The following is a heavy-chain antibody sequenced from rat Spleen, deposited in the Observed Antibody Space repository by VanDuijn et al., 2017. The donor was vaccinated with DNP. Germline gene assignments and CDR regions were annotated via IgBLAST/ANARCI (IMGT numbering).Heavy chain of an antibody. Sequence: EVQLVESGGGLVQPGRSLKLSCAASGFTFSDYYMAWVRQAPPKGLEWVAYSSYDGVNTYNGDSVKGRFTISRDIAKSTLYLQMNSLRSEDMATYYCSRHILPLRVWDYWGQGVTVTVSS. D-gene: IGHD1-4*01. V-gene: IGHV5-22*01. J-gene: IGHJ2*01. CDR1: GFTFSDYY. CDR3: SRHILPLRVWDY. CDR2: SSYDGVNT.